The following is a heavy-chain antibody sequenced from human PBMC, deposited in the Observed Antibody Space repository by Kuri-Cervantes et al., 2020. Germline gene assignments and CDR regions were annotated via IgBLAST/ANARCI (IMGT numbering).Heavy chain of an antibody. CDR2: IIPIFGTA. CDR1: GGTFSSYA. D-gene: IGHD2-15*01. J-gene: IGHJ4*02. CDR3: ARRSGGSPNDY. V-gene: IGHV1-69*06. Sequence: SVKVSCKASGGTFSSYAISWVRQAPGQGLEWMGGIIPIFGTANYAQKFQGRVTITADKSTSTAYMGLRSLRSGDTAVYYCARRSGGSPNDYWGQGTLVTVPS.